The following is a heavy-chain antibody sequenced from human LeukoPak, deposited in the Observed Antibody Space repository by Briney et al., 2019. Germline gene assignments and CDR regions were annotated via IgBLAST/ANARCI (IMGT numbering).Heavy chain of an antibody. CDR2: INHSGST. V-gene: IGHV4-34*01. D-gene: IGHD3-3*01. Sequence: PGGSLRLSCAASGFTFSSYWMSWVRQPPGKGLEWIGEINHSGSTNYNPSLKSRVTISVDTSKNQFSLKLSSVTAADTAVYYCARGDFWSGYPHYYYYYMDVWGKGTTVTVSS. J-gene: IGHJ6*03. CDR1: GFTFSSYW. CDR3: ARGDFWSGYPHYYYYYMDV.